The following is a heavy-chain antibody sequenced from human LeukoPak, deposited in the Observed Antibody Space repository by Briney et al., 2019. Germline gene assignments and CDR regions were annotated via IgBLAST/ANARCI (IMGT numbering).Heavy chain of an antibody. J-gene: IGHJ3*02. CDR2: IRYDGSNK. D-gene: IGHD2-2*02. CDR1: GFTFSSYG. Sequence: GGSLRLSCAASGFTFSSYGMHWVRQAPGKGLEWVAFIRYDGSNKYYADSVKGRFTISRDNSKNTLYLQMNSLRAEDTAVYYCAKDLGGPVVPAAILDGDAFDIWGQGTMVTVSS. V-gene: IGHV3-30*02. CDR3: AKDLGGPVVPAAILDGDAFDI.